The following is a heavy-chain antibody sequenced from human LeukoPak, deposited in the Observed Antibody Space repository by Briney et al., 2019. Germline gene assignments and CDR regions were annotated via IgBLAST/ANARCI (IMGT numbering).Heavy chain of an antibody. CDR3: ARRRFGELLYAFDI. D-gene: IGHD3-10*01. CDR1: GGTFSSYA. J-gene: IGHJ3*02. CDR2: IIPILGIA. Sequence: GSSVKVSCKASGGTFSSYAISWVRQAPGQGLEWMGRIIPILGIANYAQKFQGRVTITADKSTSTAYMELSSLRSEDTAVYYCARRRFGELLYAFDIWGQGTMVTVSS. V-gene: IGHV1-69*04.